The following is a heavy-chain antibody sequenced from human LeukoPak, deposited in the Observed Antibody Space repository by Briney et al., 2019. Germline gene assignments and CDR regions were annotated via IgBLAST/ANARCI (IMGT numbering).Heavy chain of an antibody. V-gene: IGHV1-18*01. CDR3: ARSKRGYYDSSGYFDY. D-gene: IGHD3-22*01. CDR2: ISAYNGKI. Sequence: ASVKVSCKASGYTFTSFGISWVRQAPGQGLEWMGWISAYNGKINYAQNLQGRVTLTQDTSTSTAYMELSSLRSEDTAVYYCARSKRGYYDSSGYFDYWGQGTLVTVSS. CDR1: GYTFTSFG. J-gene: IGHJ4*02.